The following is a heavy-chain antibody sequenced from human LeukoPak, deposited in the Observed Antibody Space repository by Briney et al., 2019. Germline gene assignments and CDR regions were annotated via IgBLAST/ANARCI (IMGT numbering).Heavy chain of an antibody. J-gene: IGHJ3*01. CDR1: GYTFTTYY. CDR2: ISAYNGNT. Sequence: ASVKVSCKASGYTFTTYYISWVRQAPGQGLEWMGWISAYNGNTNYAQKFQGRVTMTTDTSTSTAYMELRSLRSDDMAVYYCAREEGAPIAAANVWGLGTMVTVSS. D-gene: IGHD6-13*01. V-gene: IGHV1-18*03. CDR3: AREEGAPIAAANV.